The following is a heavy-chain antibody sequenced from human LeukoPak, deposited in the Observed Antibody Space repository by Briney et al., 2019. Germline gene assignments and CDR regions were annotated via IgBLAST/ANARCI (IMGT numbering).Heavy chain of an antibody. V-gene: IGHV1-2*02. CDR2: INPNSGGT. CDR1: GYTFTGYY. D-gene: IGHD1-26*01. CDR3: ARRKYLSGSYYKGPFDY. Sequence: ASVKVSCKASGYTFTGYYMHWVRQAPGQGLGWMGWINPNSGGTNYAQKFQGRVTMTRDTSISTAYMELSRLRSDDTAVYYCARRKYLSGSYYKGPFDYWGQGTLVTVSS. J-gene: IGHJ4*02.